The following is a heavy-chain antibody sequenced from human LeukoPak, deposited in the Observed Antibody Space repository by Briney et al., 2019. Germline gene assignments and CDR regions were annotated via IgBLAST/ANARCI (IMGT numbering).Heavy chain of an antibody. Sequence: ASVKVSCKASGYSFTTYGINWVRQAPGQGLEWMGWMSGYNGNPNYAQKFQGRVTMSADTSTSTAYMELRSLRFDDTAIYYCAKDWHILTGRNCFDPWGQGTLVTVSS. V-gene: IGHV1-18*01. CDR1: GYSFTTYG. CDR2: MSGYNGNP. J-gene: IGHJ5*02. D-gene: IGHD3-9*01. CDR3: AKDWHILTGRNCFDP.